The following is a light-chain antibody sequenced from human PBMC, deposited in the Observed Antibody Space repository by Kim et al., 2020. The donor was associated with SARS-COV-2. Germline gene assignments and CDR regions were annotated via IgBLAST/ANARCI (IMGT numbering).Light chain of an antibody. J-gene: IGLJ2*01. CDR3: NSRDSNDYVV. CDR2: GKN. Sequence: VAVGQTVRITCQGDSLRSYYATWYQQKPGQAPIVVIYGKNNRPSGIPDRFSGSSSGNTASLTITGTQAGDEADYYCNSRDSNDYVVFGGGTKLTVL. V-gene: IGLV3-19*01. CDR1: SLRSYY.